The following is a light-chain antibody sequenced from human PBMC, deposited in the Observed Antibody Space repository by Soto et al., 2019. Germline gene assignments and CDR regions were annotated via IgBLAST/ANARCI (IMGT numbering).Light chain of an antibody. CDR3: QQYASYWT. J-gene: IGKJ1*01. Sequence: VDRVTITCLARQRISRSLAWYQQKPGKAPKLLIYDASNLEGGVPSRFSGSGSGTDFTLTISRLQPDDFATYYCQQYASYWTCGQGTKVEIE. CDR2: DAS. CDR1: QRISRS. V-gene: IGKV1-5*01.